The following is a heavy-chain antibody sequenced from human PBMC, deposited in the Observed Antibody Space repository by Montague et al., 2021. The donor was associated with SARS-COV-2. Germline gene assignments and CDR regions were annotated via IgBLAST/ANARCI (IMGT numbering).Heavy chain of an antibody. D-gene: IGHD2-2*01. Sequence: SETLSLTCAVYGGSFSGYYWSWIRQPPGKGLEWIGEINHRGSTNYNPSLKSRVTISVDTSKNQFSLKLSSVTAADTAVYYCTREGYQVLCSDYYYYGMDVWGQGTTVTVSS. V-gene: IGHV4-34*01. CDR3: TREGYQVLCSDYYYYGMDV. CDR1: GGSFSGYY. J-gene: IGHJ6*02. CDR2: INHRGST.